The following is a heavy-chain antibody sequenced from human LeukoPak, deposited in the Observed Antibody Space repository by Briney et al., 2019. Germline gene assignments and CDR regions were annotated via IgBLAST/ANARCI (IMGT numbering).Heavy chain of an antibody. CDR2: INPNSGGT. CDR1: GYTFTGYY. Sequence: ASVKVSCKASGYTFTGYYMHWVRQAPGQGLEWMGWINPNSGGTNYAQKFQGRVTMTRDTSISTAYMELSRLRSDDTAVYYCASQIFAYYDSSGADYWGQGTLVTVSS. J-gene: IGHJ4*02. D-gene: IGHD3-22*01. CDR3: ASQIFAYYDSSGADY. V-gene: IGHV1-2*02.